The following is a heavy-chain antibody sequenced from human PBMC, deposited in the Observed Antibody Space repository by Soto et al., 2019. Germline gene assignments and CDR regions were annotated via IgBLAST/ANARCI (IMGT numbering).Heavy chain of an antibody. Sequence: QPXGSLRISCAACGFTFTNYVMTWFRQAPGKRLEWVSSISGSGTITYYADSVKGRFTISRDNSKNTLSLQMNSLRAEDTAVYYCAKDFYRAAYTTGFFDYWGQRTLVTVYS. CDR2: ISGSGTIT. D-gene: IGHD2-15*01. CDR3: AKDFYRAAYTTGFFDY. V-gene: IGHV3-23*01. J-gene: IGHJ4*02. CDR1: GFTFTNYV.